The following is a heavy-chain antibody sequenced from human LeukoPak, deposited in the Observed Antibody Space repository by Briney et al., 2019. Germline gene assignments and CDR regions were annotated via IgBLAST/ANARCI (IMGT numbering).Heavy chain of an antibody. CDR3: ARVGGSI. J-gene: IGHJ3*02. Sequence: GSLRLSCAASGFPFSSYWMSWVRQAPGKGLEWVANIKQDGSEKYYVDSVKGRFTISRDNAKNSLYLQMNSLRAEDTAVYYCARVGGSIWGQGTMVTVSS. D-gene: IGHD3-16*01. CDR2: IKQDGSEK. V-gene: IGHV3-7*01. CDR1: GFPFSSYW.